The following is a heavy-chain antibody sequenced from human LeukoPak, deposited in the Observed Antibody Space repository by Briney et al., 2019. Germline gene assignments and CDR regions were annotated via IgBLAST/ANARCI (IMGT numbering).Heavy chain of an antibody. D-gene: IGHD3-22*01. CDR3: ARNYYDSSGYYYSFDY. J-gene: IGHJ4*02. CDR1: GGTFSSYA. Sequence: SVKVSCKASGGTFSSYAISWVRQAPGQGLEWMGRIIPILGIANYAQKFQGRVTITADKSTSTAYMELSSLRSEDTAVYYCARNYYDSSGYYYSFDYWGQGTLVTVSS. CDR2: IIPILGIA. V-gene: IGHV1-69*04.